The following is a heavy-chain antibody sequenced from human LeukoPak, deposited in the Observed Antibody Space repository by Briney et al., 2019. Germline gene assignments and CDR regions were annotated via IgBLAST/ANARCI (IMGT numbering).Heavy chain of an antibody. J-gene: IGHJ4*02. V-gene: IGHV1-46*01. D-gene: IGHD3-22*01. Sequence: ASVKVSCKASGYTFTSYYMHWVRQAPGQGLEWMGIINPSGGSTSYAQKFQGRVTMTRDTSTSTVYMELSSLRSEDTAVYYCAAVHYYDSSGYYGFDYWGQGTLVTVSS. CDR2: INPSGGST. CDR1: GYTFTSYY. CDR3: AAVHYYDSSGYYGFDY.